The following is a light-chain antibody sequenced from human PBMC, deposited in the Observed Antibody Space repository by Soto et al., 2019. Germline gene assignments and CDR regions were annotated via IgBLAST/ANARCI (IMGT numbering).Light chain of an antibody. CDR1: SSDIGVYKY. Sequence: QSVLTQPASVSGSPGQSITISCTGTSSDIGVYKYVSWYQQHPGKAPNLMIYEASNRPSGVSNRFSGSKSGNTASLTISGLQAEDEADYYCSSYTSSSTVVFGGGTQLTVL. J-gene: IGLJ2*01. CDR3: SSYTSSSTVV. V-gene: IGLV2-14*01. CDR2: EAS.